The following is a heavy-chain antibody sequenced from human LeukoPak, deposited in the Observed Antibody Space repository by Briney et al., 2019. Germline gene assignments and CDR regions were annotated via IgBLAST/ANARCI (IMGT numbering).Heavy chain of an antibody. V-gene: IGHV4-39*07. CDR1: GGSISSSSYY. CDR2: IYYSGST. D-gene: IGHD2-15*01. CDR3: ARGPRVVVVAPRYYYYGMDV. Sequence: SETLSLTCTVSGGSISSSSYYWGWIRQPPGKGLEWIGSIYYSGSTYYNPSLKSRVTMSVDTSKNQFSLKLSSVTAADTAVYYCARGPRVVVVAPRYYYYGMDVWGQGTTVTVSS. J-gene: IGHJ6*02.